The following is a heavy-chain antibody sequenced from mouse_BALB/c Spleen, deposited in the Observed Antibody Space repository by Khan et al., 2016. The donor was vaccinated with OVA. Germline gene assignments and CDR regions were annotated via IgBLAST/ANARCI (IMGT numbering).Heavy chain of an antibody. CDR1: NFSLTSFG. D-gene: IGHD2-3*01. V-gene: IGHV2-2*02. Sequence: QVQLKQSGPGLVQPSQSLSITCTVSNFSLTSFGVHWVRQSPGKGLEWLGVIWSGGSTDSNAAFISRLSISKDNSKSQVFFKMNSLQVNDTAIYYGARGNGYYVWYFDVWGAGTTVTVSS. J-gene: IGHJ1*01. CDR2: IWSGGST. CDR3: ARGNGYYVWYFDV.